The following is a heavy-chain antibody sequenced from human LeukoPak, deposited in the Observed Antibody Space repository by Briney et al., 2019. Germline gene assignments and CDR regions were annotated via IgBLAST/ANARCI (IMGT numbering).Heavy chain of an antibody. V-gene: IGHV3-7*01. Sequence: PGGSLRLSCAASGFTFSSYWMSWVRQAPGKGREWVANIKQDGSEKYYVDSVKGRFTISRDNAKNSLYLQMNSLRAEDTDVYYCASGFDYVWGSYRPDPFDMWGHGTMVTVSS. CDR2: IKQDGSEK. CDR3: ASGFDYVWGSYRPDPFDM. J-gene: IGHJ3*02. CDR1: GFTFSSYW. D-gene: IGHD3-16*02.